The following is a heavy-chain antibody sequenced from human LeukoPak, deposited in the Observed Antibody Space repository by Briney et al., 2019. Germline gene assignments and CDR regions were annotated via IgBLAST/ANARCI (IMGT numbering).Heavy chain of an antibody. Sequence: GGSLRLSCAASEFNVSTNYMTWVRQAPGKGLEWVSIIYIAGNTYYTDSVKGRFTISRDNSKNTLYLQMNSLRAEDTAVYYCAKDFSRYSSSWYVGYFDYWGQGTLVTVSS. V-gene: IGHV3-53*05. CDR3: AKDFSRYSSSWYVGYFDY. CDR1: EFNVSTNY. J-gene: IGHJ4*02. D-gene: IGHD6-13*01. CDR2: IYIAGNT.